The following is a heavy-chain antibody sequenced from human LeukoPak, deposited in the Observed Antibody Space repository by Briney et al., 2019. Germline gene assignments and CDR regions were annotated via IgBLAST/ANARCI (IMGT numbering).Heavy chain of an antibody. Sequence: PGGSLRLSCAASGFTFGNYWMNWVRQAPGKGLEWVARIKQDGSEKYYVESVKGRFTISRDNAKKSVYLQMDSLRAEDTAVYYCAREGYCSGGICSYDNWGQGTLVTVSS. J-gene: IGHJ4*02. CDR2: IKQDGSEK. CDR3: AREGYCSGGICSYDN. CDR1: GFTFGNYW. V-gene: IGHV3-7*01. D-gene: IGHD2-15*01.